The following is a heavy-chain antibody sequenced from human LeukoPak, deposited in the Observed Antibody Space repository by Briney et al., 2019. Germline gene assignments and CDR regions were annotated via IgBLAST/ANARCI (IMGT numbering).Heavy chain of an antibody. V-gene: IGHV3-74*01. Sequence: GGSLRLSCAASGFTFSSYWMHWVRQAPGRGLVWVSRINSDGSSTSYADSVKGRFTISRDNSKNTLYLQMNSLTAEDTDVYYCARDPVPSSSWWEDYYYGMDVWGQGTTVTVSS. CDR2: INSDGSST. CDR3: ARDPVPSSSWWEDYYYGMDV. J-gene: IGHJ6*02. CDR1: GFTFSSYW. D-gene: IGHD6-13*01.